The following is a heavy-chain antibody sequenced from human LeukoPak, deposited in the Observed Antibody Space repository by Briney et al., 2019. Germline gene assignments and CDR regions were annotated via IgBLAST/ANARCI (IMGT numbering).Heavy chain of an antibody. CDR3: ARDKLATVTTGWFDP. J-gene: IGHJ5*02. V-gene: IGHV4-30-4*01. CDR1: GGSISSGDNY. D-gene: IGHD4-17*01. Sequence: PSETLSLTCTVSGGSISSGDNYWSWIRQPPGKGLEWIGYIYYSGSTYYNPSLKSRVTISVDTSKNQFSLKLNSVTAADTAVYYCARDKLATVTTGWFDPWGQGTLVTVSS. CDR2: IYYSGST.